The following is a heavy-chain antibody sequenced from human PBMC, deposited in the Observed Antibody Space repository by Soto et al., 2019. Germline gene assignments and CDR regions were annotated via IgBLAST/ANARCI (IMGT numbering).Heavy chain of an antibody. J-gene: IGHJ5*02. Sequence: ASETLSLTCTVSGASISSGDYYWSWIRQPPGKGLEWIGYIYYSGSTYYNPSLKSRVSISIDMSKNQFSLNLSSVTAADTAVYYCARVLREKEPTVWFDPWGQGTLVTVSS. CDR2: IYYSGST. CDR1: GASISSGDYY. CDR3: ARVLREKEPTVWFDP. V-gene: IGHV4-30-4*01. D-gene: IGHD3-10*01.